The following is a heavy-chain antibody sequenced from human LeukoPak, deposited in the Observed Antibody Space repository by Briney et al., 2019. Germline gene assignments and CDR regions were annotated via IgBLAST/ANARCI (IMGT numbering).Heavy chain of an antibody. CDR2: IKSKTDGGTT. CDR3: TTDRYYDAAYTT. Sequence: PGGSLRLSCAASGFTFSNAWMSWVRQAPGKGLEWVGRIKSKTDGGTTDYAAPVKGRFTISRDDSKNTLFLRMNSLRTEDTAVYHCTTDRYYDAAYTTWGQGTLVTVSS. D-gene: IGHD3-22*01. J-gene: IGHJ4*02. CDR1: GFTFSNAW. V-gene: IGHV3-15*01.